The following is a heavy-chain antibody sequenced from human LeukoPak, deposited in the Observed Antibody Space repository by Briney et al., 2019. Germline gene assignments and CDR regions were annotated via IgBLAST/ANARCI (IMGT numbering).Heavy chain of an antibody. CDR1: GYTFTSYG. CDR3: ARDYDILTGYYTNWFDP. Sequence: ASVKVSCKASGYTFTSYGISWVRQAPGQGLEWMGWISAYSGNTNYAQKLQGRVTMTTDTSTSTAYMELRSLRSDDTAVYYCARDYDILTGYYTNWFDPWGQGTLVTVSS. V-gene: IGHV1-18*01. D-gene: IGHD3-9*01. J-gene: IGHJ5*02. CDR2: ISAYSGNT.